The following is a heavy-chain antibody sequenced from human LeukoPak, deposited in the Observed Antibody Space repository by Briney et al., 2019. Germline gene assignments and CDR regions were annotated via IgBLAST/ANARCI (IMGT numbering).Heavy chain of an antibody. CDR2: TNPNHGGT. D-gene: IGHD3-9*01. J-gene: IGHJ6*03. Sequence: ASVKVSCKTSGYTFTSYDINWVRQATGQGLEWMGWTNPNHGGTNYAQKFQGRVTMTRDASITTVYMELSRLRFDDTAIYYCARAINYDILTGTFHSYNYMDVWGKGTTVIVSS. CDR3: ARAINYDILTGTFHSYNYMDV. CDR1: GYTFTSYD. V-gene: IGHV1-2*02.